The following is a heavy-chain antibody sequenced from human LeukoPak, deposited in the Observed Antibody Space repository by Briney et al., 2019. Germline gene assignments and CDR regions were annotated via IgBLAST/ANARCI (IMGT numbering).Heavy chain of an antibody. Sequence: SETLSLTCAVYGGSFSGYYWSWIRQPPGKGLEWIGEINHSGSTNYNPSLKSRVAISVDTSKNQFSLKLSSVTAADTAVYYCARGGYYFDYWGQGTLVTVSS. CDR1: GGSFSGYY. CDR2: INHSGST. V-gene: IGHV4-34*01. CDR3: ARGGYYFDY. J-gene: IGHJ4*02.